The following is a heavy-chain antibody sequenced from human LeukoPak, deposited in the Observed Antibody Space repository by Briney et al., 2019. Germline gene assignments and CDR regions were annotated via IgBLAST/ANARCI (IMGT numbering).Heavy chain of an antibody. J-gene: IGHJ4*02. Sequence: SEILSLTCAVYGGSFSGYYWSWIRQPPGKGLEWIGEINHSGSTNYNPSLKSRVTISVDTSKNQFSLKLSSVTAADTAVYYCARAYSYGHRPHDYWGQGTLVTVSS. CDR3: ARAYSYGHRPHDY. CDR1: GGSFSGYY. D-gene: IGHD5-18*01. CDR2: INHSGST. V-gene: IGHV4-34*01.